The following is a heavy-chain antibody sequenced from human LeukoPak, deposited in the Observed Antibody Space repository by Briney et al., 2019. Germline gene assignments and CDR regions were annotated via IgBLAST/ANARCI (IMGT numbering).Heavy chain of an antibody. CDR2: IYHSGST. CDR1: GYSISSGYY. J-gene: IGHJ4*02. D-gene: IGHD2-2*01. V-gene: IGHV4-38-2*01. CDR3: ARHASNQYQLPVY. Sequence: SETLSLTCAVSGYSISSGYYWGWIRQPPGKGLEWIGSIYHSGSTYHNPSLKSRVTISVDTSKNQFSLKLSSVTAADTAVYYCARHASNQYQLPVYWGQGTLVTVSS.